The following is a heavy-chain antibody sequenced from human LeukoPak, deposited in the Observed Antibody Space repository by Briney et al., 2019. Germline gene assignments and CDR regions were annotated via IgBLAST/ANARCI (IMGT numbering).Heavy chain of an antibody. Sequence: PSETLSLTCTVSGGSISNYYWSWIRQPPGKGLEWIGYIYYSGSTNYNPSLKSRVTISVDTSKNQFSLKLSSVTAADTAVYYCARRADGYGSGRFDYWGQGTLVIVSS. J-gene: IGHJ4*02. CDR2: IYYSGST. D-gene: IGHD3-10*01. CDR3: ARRADGYGSGRFDY. V-gene: IGHV4-59*08. CDR1: GGSISNYY.